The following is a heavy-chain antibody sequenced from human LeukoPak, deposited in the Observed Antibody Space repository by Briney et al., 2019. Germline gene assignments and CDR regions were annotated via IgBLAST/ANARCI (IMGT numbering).Heavy chain of an antibody. Sequence: ASVKVSCKASGYTFTSYYMHWVRQAPGQGLEWMGIINPSGGSTSYAQKFQGRVTMTRDMSTSTVCMELSSLRSEDTAVYYCARASAGATSGFDYWGQGTLVTVSS. V-gene: IGHV1-46*01. CDR2: INPSGGST. CDR1: GYTFTSYY. D-gene: IGHD1-26*01. CDR3: ARASAGATSGFDY. J-gene: IGHJ4*02.